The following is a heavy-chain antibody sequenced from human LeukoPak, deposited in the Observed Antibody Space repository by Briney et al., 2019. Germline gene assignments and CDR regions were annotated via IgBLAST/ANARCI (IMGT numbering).Heavy chain of an antibody. CDR1: GFTFSSYE. J-gene: IGHJ3*02. CDR3: ARGSDSSSWYFLSGAFDI. D-gene: IGHD6-13*01. CDR2: ISSSGSTI. Sequence: GGSLRLSCAASGFTFSSYEMNWVRQAPGKGLEWVSYISSSGSTIYYADSVKGRFTISRDNAKNSLYLQMNSLRAEDTAVYYCARGSDSSSWYFLSGAFDIWGQGTMVTVSS. V-gene: IGHV3-48*03.